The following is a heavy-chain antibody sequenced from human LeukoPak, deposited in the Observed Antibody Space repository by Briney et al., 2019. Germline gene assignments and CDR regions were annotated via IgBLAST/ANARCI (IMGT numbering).Heavy chain of an antibody. Sequence: ASVKVSCKASGYTFTSYGISWVRQAPGQGLEWMGWISAYNGNTNYAQKLQGRVTVTTDTSTSTAYMELRSLRSEDTAVYYCAGGLRAIHFDYWGQGTLVTVSS. D-gene: IGHD5-12*01. J-gene: IGHJ4*02. CDR3: AGGLRAIHFDY. CDR1: GYTFTSYG. V-gene: IGHV1-18*01. CDR2: ISAYNGNT.